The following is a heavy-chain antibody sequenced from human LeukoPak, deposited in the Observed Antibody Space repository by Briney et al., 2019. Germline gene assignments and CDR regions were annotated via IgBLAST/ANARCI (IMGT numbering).Heavy chain of an antibody. CDR3: ASGRNILTGYYTADY. Sequence: GGSLRLSCAASGFTVSSNYMSRVRQAPGKGPEWVSVIYSGGSTYYADSVKGRFTISRGNSKNTLYLQMNSLRAEDTAVYYCASGRNILTGYYTADYWGQGTLVTVSS. V-gene: IGHV3-53*01. CDR1: GFTVSSNY. CDR2: IYSGGST. D-gene: IGHD3-9*01. J-gene: IGHJ4*02.